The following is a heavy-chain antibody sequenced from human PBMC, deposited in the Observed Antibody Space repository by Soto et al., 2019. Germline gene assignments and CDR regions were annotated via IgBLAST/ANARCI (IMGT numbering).Heavy chain of an antibody. CDR2: ISNDVRNI. CDR1: GLTFSTYG. CDR3: VKDSLVGMTPVFMPGPD. D-gene: IGHD2-2*01. V-gene: IGHV3-30*18. J-gene: IGHJ4*02. Sequence: VQLVESGGGVVQPGKSLRLSCAASGLTFSTYGFHWVRQAPGKGLEWVAVISNDVRNIHYAESVKGRFTISRDNSKNTLYLQMNRLTTHDTAVYYCVKDSLVGMTPVFMPGPDWGQGTLVNVSS.